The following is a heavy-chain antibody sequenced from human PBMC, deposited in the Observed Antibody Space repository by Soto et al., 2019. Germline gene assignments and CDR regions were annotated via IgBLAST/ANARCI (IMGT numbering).Heavy chain of an antibody. D-gene: IGHD5-18*01. V-gene: IGHV4-4*07. CDR1: GGSISSYY. J-gene: IGHJ4*02. CDR2: IYTSGST. Sequence: QVQLQESGPGLVKPSETLSLTCTVSGGSISSYYWSWIRQPAGKGLEWIGRIYTSGSTNYNPSLKSRVTMSVDTSKNQFSLKLSSVTAADTAVYYCARALYSYGYRDPTPFDYWGQGTLVTVSS. CDR3: ARALYSYGYRDPTPFDY.